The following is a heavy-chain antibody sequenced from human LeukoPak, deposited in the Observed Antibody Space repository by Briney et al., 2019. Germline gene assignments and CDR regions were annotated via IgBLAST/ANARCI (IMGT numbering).Heavy chain of an antibody. CDR2: IRGDESRK. J-gene: IGHJ4*02. V-gene: IGHV3-7*01. CDR3: ARGVNYGEFDY. Sequence: GGSLRLSCAASGFSFSNYWMTWLRQAPGKGLEWVANIRGDESRKYYLDSVTGRFTISRDNAKNSLYLQMNSLRAEDTAVYYCARGVNYGEFDYWGQGTLVTVSS. D-gene: IGHD4-11*01. CDR1: GFSFSNYW.